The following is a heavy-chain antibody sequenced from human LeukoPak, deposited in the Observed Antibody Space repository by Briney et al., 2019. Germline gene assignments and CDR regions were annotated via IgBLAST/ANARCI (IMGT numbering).Heavy chain of an antibody. CDR1: GGALTGFY. CDR3: AKKRITMIRGAPFDP. D-gene: IGHD3-10*01. Sequence: SETLSLTCVASGGALTGFYWSWIRQSPVRELEWIGEINPSGSTIYNPSLKSRVNMSVDTTENSFSLKLSSVTAADTAIYFCAKKRITMIRGAPFDPWGQGTPVAVSS. CDR2: INPSGST. J-gene: IGHJ5*02. V-gene: IGHV4-34*01.